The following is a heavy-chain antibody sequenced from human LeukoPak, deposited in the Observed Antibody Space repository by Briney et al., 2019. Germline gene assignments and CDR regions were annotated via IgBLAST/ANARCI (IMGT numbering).Heavy chain of an antibody. CDR2: VYSTGTP. D-gene: IGHD3-10*01. Sequence: SETLSLTCSVSGDSISRRSSYWTWIRQPAGRGLEWIGRVYSTGTPNYNPSLKSRLAMSVDTSKNQFSLTLNSVTAADTAVYFCTRGLQERDIIRGFDFWGPGILVTVSS. V-gene: IGHV4-61*02. CDR3: TRGLQERDIIRGFDF. CDR1: GDSISRRSSY. J-gene: IGHJ4*01.